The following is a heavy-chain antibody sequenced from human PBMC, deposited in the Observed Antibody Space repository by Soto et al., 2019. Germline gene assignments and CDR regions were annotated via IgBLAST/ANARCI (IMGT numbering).Heavy chain of an antibody. V-gene: IGHV4-4*02. Sequence: QVQLQESGPGLVKPSGTLSLTCAVSSGSISSSNWWSWVRQPPGKGLEWIGEIYHSGSTNYNPSLKSRVTISVDKSKNQFSRTLSSVTAADTAVYYCARTPIAAAADVWFDPWGQGTLVTVSS. D-gene: IGHD6-13*01. CDR2: IYHSGST. CDR3: ARTPIAAAADVWFDP. J-gene: IGHJ5*02. CDR1: SGSISSSNW.